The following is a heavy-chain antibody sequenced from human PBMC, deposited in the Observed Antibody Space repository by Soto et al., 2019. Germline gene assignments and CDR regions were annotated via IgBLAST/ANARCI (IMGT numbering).Heavy chain of an antibody. CDR3: ARPSGLIAAATSRWYFDL. V-gene: IGHV5-51*01. D-gene: IGHD6-25*01. CDR1: GYSFSRYW. J-gene: IGHJ2*01. Sequence: EVQLVQSGAEVKKPGESLKISCKGSGYSFSRYWIGWVRQMPGKGLEWMGIIYPGDSDTRYSPSFQGQVTISVDKSINTAYLQWSSLKASDTAIYYCARPSGLIAAATSRWYFDLWGRGTLVTVSS. CDR2: IYPGDSDT.